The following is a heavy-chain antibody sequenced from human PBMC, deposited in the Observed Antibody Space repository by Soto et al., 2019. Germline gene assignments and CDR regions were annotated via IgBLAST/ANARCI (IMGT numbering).Heavy chain of an antibody. Sequence: GGSLRLSCAASGFTFSNVWLSWVRQGPGKGLEWLGRIKSRTENETTDYASPARDRFIISRDDSKNMLYLQLNSLKSEDTGVYCSVTVLPHANSWFDYWGQGTPVTVSS. D-gene: IGHD2-2*01. V-gene: IGHV3-15*01. CDR1: GFTFSNVW. J-gene: IGHJ4*02. CDR3: VTVLPHANSWFDY. CDR2: IKSRTENETT.